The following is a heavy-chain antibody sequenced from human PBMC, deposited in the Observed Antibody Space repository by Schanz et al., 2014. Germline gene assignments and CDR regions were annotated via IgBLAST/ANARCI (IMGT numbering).Heavy chain of an antibody. CDR2: ISGGGGTT. Sequence: EVHLLESGGGLVEPGGSLRLSCAASGFSFSDYYMSWIRQAPGKGLEWVSAISGGGGTTYYTDSVRGRFTISSDSSKNTLYLQMNSLRAEDTAVYYCAKDAENTAMITDYFDYWGQGTLVTVSS. D-gene: IGHD5-18*01. CDR1: GFSFSDYY. CDR3: AKDAENTAMITDYFDY. J-gene: IGHJ4*02. V-gene: IGHV3-23*01.